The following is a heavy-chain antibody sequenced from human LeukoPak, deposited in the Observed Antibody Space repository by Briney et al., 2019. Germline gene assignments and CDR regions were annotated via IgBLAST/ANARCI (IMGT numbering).Heavy chain of an antibody. V-gene: IGHV3-20*04. J-gene: IGHJ3*02. CDR3: ARDGEQWLVNDAFDI. Sequence: GGSLRLSCAASGFTFDDYGMSWVRQAPGKGLEWVSGINWNGGSTGYADSVKGRFTISRDNAKNSLYLQMNSLRAEDTAVYYCARDGEQWLVNDAFDIWGQGTMVTVSS. CDR2: INWNGGST. CDR1: GFTFDDYG. D-gene: IGHD6-19*01.